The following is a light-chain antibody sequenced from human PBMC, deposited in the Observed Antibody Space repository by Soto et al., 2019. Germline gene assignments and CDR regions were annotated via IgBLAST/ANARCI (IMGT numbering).Light chain of an antibody. V-gene: IGLV1-44*01. CDR2: SND. J-gene: IGLJ2*01. Sequence: QSVLTQPPSASGTPGQRVTISCSGSSSNIGRNTVNWYQQLPGTAPKLLLYSNDQRPSRVPDRFSGSKSGTSASLAISGLQSEDEAEYYCAAWDGSLNGVLFGGGTKLTVL. CDR3: AAWDGSLNGVL. CDR1: SSNIGRNT.